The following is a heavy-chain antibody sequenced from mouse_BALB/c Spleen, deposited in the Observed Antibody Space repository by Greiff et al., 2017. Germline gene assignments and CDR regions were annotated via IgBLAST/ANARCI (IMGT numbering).Heavy chain of an antibody. CDR3: TRAQDAMDD. J-gene: IGHJ4*01. CDR2: IYPSDSYT. V-gene: IGHV1-69*02. CDR1: GYTFTSYW. Sequence: QVQLQQPGAELVRPGASVKLSCKASGYTFTSYWINWVKQRPGQGLEWIGNIYPSDSYTNYNQKFKDKATLTVDKSSSTAYMQLSSPTSEDSAVYYCTRAQDAMDDWGQGTSVTVAP.